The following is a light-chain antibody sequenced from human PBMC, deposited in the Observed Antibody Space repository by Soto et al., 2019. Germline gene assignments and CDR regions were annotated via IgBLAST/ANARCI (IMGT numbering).Light chain of an antibody. J-gene: IGKJ4*01. V-gene: IGKV3-15*01. CDR3: QQDNSWPRALT. Sequence: EIVMTQSPATLSVSPGERATLSCRASQSVSSSLAWYQQKPGQAPRLLISGASTRATGIPARFRGSGSGTEFTLSISSLQSEDFAVYYCQQDNSWPRALTFGGGTKVDIK. CDR2: GAS. CDR1: QSVSSS.